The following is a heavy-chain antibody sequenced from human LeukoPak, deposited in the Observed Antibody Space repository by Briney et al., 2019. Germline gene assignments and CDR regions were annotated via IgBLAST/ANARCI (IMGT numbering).Heavy chain of an antibody. CDR3: ARAGPSSGWYNFDY. CDR2: VYSSGST. D-gene: IGHD6-19*01. J-gene: IGHJ4*02. CDR1: SGSISGYY. Sequence: PSETLSLTCAVSSGSISGYYWSWIRQPPGKGLEWIGCVYSSGSTNYNPSLKGRVTISIDTSKNQFSLRLNSVTAADTAVYYCARAGPSSGWYNFDYWGQGTLVTVSS. V-gene: IGHV4-59*01.